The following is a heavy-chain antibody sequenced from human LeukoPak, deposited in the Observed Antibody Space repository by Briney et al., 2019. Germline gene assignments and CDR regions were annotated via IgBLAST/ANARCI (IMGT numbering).Heavy chain of an antibody. CDR2: INHSGST. CDR1: GGSFSGYY. V-gene: IGHV4-34*01. CDR3: ARDPRH. Sequence: SETLSLTCAVYGGSFSGYYWSWIRQPPGKGLEWIGEINHSGSTNYNPPLKSRVTISVDTSKNQFSLKLSSVTAADTAVYYCARDPRHWGQGTLVTVSS. J-gene: IGHJ4*02.